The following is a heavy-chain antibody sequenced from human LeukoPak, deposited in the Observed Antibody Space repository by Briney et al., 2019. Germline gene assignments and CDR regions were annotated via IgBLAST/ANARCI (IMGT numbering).Heavy chain of an antibody. J-gene: IGHJ4*02. D-gene: IGHD1-1*01. CDR1: GFTFSNNW. CDR2: IKTDGSST. V-gene: IGHV3-74*03. CDR3: YTSAGY. Sequence: PGGSLRLSCAASGFTFSNNWMHWVRQAPGKGLVWVSRIKTDGSSTTYADSVKGRFTISRDNAKNTLYLQMNSLGAEDTAVYYCYTSAGYWGQGTLVTVSS.